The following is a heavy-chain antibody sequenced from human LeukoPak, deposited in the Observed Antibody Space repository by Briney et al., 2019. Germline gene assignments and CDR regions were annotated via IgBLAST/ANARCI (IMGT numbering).Heavy chain of an antibody. J-gene: IGHJ5*01. D-gene: IGHD1-26*01. CDR2: IIPIFRTT. Sequence: SVKVSCKASGGTFTNYAFSWVRQAPGQGLEGMGGIIPIFRTTNYAEQFQGRVTITTDESTTTAYLDLSSLTSEDTAVYYCAKDDGSATMGFDSWGQGTLVSVSS. CDR3: AKDDGSATMGFDS. CDR1: GGTFTNYA. V-gene: IGHV1-69*05.